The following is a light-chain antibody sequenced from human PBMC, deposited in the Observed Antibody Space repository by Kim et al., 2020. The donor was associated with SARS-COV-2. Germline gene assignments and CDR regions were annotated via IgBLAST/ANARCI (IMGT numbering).Light chain of an antibody. V-gene: IGKV1-5*01. J-gene: IGKJ4*01. CDR1: QSISGS. Sequence: SASVGDRVTITGRASQSISGSLAWYQQKPGKAPKLLIYDASTLESGVPSRFSGSGSGTEFTLTISSLQPDDLETYYCQQYNTYSTFGGGTKVDIK. CDR2: DAS. CDR3: QQYNTYST.